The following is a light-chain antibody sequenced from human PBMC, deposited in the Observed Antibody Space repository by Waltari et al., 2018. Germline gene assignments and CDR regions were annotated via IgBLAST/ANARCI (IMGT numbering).Light chain of an antibody. Sequence: EIVLTQSPGTLSLSPGERATLSCRASQSVDTNYLAWYQQKPGQAPRLLIYGASSRATGIPDSVSGSGSGTDFALTISRLEPEDGAVYYCQQYGSSPPVYTFGQGTKREIK. CDR3: QQYGSSPPVYT. J-gene: IGKJ2*01. CDR1: QSVDTNY. CDR2: GAS. V-gene: IGKV3-20*01.